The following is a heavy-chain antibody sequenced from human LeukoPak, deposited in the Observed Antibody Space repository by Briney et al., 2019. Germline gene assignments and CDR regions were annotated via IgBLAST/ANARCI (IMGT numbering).Heavy chain of an antibody. D-gene: IGHD2-21*01. J-gene: IGHJ4*02. Sequence: GGSLRLSCTTSGVTFSNSWMSWVRQAPGKGLEWVATIRPDGSEGYYADSVRGRFTISRDNSKNSFYLQMSSLRAEDTGVFYCARDVAYSAFDYWGQGTLVTVSS. CDR2: IRPDGSEG. V-gene: IGHV3-7*01. CDR3: ARDVAYSAFDY. CDR1: GVTFSNSW.